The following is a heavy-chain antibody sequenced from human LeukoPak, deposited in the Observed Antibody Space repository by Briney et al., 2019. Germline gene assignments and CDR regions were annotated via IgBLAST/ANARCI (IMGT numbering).Heavy chain of an antibody. CDR1: GFTFSDYY. CDR3: ARRGYSSKYFDY. D-gene: IGHD5-18*01. CDR2: ISSGGDTI. V-gene: IGHV3-11*01. J-gene: IGHJ4*02. Sequence: GGSLRLSSAASGFTFSDYYMSWNRQAPGKGLEWVSYISSGGDTIYYTDSVKGRFTISRDNAKNSLYLQMNSLGAEDTAVYYCARRGYSSKYFDYWGQGTLVTVSS.